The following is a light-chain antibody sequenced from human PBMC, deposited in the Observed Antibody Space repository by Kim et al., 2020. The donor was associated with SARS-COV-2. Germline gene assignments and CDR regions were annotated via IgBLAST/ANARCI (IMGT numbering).Light chain of an antibody. CDR2: DAS. CDR3: QQFNNWPLT. J-gene: IGKJ4*01. CDR1: QSLGTN. Sequence: VLTQSPATVSVSPGEGATLSCRTSQSLGTNLAWYQQKPGQAPRLLIYDASTRPPGVPARFRGSGSGTEFTLTISSLQSEDFAVYYCQQFNNWPLTFGGGTKVDIK. V-gene: IGKV3-15*01.